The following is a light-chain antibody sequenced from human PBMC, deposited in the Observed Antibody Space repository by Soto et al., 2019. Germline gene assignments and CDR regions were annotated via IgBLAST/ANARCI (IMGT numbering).Light chain of an antibody. CDR1: QRISSN. Sequence: ETVLTQSPATLSVSPGERATISCRASQRISSNLAWYQQKPGQAPRLLISDASTRATGIPARFSGSGSGTEFTLTISSLQSEDFAVYYCHQYSDWPPETFGQGTKVEIK. CDR3: HQYSDWPPET. V-gene: IGKV3-15*01. CDR2: DAS. J-gene: IGKJ1*01.